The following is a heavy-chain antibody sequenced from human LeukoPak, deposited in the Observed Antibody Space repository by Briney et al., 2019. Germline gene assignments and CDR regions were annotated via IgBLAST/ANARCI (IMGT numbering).Heavy chain of an antibody. V-gene: IGHV1-69*13. CDR1: GGTFSSYA. J-gene: IGHJ6*02. D-gene: IGHD1-1*01. CDR3: ARDPSTTRVYYYYGMDV. CDR2: IIPIFGTA. Sequence: SVKVSCKASGGTFSSYAISWVRQAPGQGLEWMGGIIPIFGTANYAQKFQGRVTITADESTSTAYMELSSLRSEDTAVYYCARDPSTTRVYYYYGMDVWGQGTTVTVSS.